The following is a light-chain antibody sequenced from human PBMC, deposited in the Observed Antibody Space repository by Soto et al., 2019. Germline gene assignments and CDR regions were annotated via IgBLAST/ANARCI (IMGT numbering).Light chain of an antibody. CDR1: QSVGSN. CDR3: QQRSNWPT. V-gene: IGKV3-15*01. J-gene: IGKJ2*01. Sequence: IVMTQSPVTLSVSPGEGATLSCRASQSVGSNLAWYQQKPGQAPRLLMYSASTRATGVPVRFSGSGSGTEFALSISSLQSEDFAVYYCQQRSNWPTFGQGTKLEIK. CDR2: SAS.